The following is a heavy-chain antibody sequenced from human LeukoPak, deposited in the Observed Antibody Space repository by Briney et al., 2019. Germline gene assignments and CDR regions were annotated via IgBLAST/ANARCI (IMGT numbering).Heavy chain of an antibody. V-gene: IGHV3-23*01. J-gene: IGHJ6*03. D-gene: IGHD3-22*01. CDR1: GFTFSSYA. CDR2: ISGSGGST. Sequence: GGSQRLSCAASGFTFSSYAMSWVRQAPGKGLEWVSAISGSGGSTYYADSVKGRFTISRDHSQHTLYLHMNILRAEDTAVYYCAKAIYDSSGYSYYYYMDVWGKGTTVTVSS. CDR3: AKAIYDSSGYSYYYYMDV.